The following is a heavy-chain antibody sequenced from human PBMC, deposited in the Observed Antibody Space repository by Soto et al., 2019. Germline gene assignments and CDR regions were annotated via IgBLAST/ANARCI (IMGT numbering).Heavy chain of an antibody. Sequence: QLQLRESGPRLVKPSETLSLTCIVSGYSISNTYYYWGWIRQPPGKGLEWIGTVYYNGNKYYNPSLKGRATISVDTSKNQCTLNLTSVTAADTALYYCARQPATAHFDFWGQGTQVIVSS. CDR1: GYSISNTYYY. V-gene: IGHV4-39*01. CDR3: ARQPATAHFDF. CDR2: VYYNGNK. J-gene: IGHJ4*02. D-gene: IGHD6-13*01.